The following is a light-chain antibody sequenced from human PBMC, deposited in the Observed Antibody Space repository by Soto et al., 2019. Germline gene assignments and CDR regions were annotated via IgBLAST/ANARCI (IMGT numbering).Light chain of an antibody. CDR1: SSDVGAYDY. Sequence: QSALTQPPSASGSPGQSATISCTGTSSDVGAYDYVSWYQQHPGKAPKLMIYEINERPSGVPDRFSGSKSGNTASLTVSGLPAEDEADYYSTSFAGSNNFPYVFGTGTKVTVL. V-gene: IGLV2-8*01. J-gene: IGLJ1*01. CDR3: TSFAGSNNFPYV. CDR2: EIN.